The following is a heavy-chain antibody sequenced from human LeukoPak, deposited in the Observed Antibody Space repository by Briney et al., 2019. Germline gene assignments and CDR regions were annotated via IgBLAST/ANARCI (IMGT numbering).Heavy chain of an antibody. V-gene: IGHV3-7*01. Sequence: PGGSLRLSCAASGFTFSRYWMTWVRQAPGKGLEWVANIKEDGSERYYVESVKGRFTISRDNAKNSLYLQMNSLGAEDRAVYYCASPTMGMWAVDYWGQGTLVSVSS. CDR1: GFTFSRYW. CDR3: ASPTMGMWAVDY. D-gene: IGHD3-10*01. CDR2: IKEDGSER. J-gene: IGHJ4*02.